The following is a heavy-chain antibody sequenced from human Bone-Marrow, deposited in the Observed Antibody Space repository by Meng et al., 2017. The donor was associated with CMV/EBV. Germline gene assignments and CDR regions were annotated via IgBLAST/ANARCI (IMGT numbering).Heavy chain of an antibody. V-gene: IGHV3-53*01. CDR2: IYSGGST. D-gene: IGHD4-11*01. CDR3: ASSYSNYGYYYYGMDV. Sequence: GESLKISCAASGFTFSSYSMNWVRQAPGKGLEWVSVIYSGGSTYYADSVKGRFTISRDNSKNTLYLQMNSLRAEDTAVYYCASSYSNYGYYYYGMDVWGQGTTVTVSS. J-gene: IGHJ6*02. CDR1: GFTFSSYS.